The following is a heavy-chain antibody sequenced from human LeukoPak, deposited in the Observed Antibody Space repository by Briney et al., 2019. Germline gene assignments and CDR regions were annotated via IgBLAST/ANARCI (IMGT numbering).Heavy chain of an antibody. V-gene: IGHV3-7*04. CDR2: INQDGSAK. CDR3: ARADSYGSILDY. J-gene: IGHJ4*02. CDR1: GFTFRNFW. D-gene: IGHD5-18*01. Sequence: PGGSLRLSCAASGFTFRNFWMSWVRQAPGKGLEWLANINQDGSAKYYVDSVKGRFTISRDNAKNSLHLQMNSLRAEDTAVYYCARADSYGSILDYWGQGTRVIDSS.